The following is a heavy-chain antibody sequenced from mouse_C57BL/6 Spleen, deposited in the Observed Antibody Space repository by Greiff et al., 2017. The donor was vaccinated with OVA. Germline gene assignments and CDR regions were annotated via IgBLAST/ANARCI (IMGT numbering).Heavy chain of an antibody. CDR1: GFTFSSYA. V-gene: IGHV5-4*01. CDR2: ISDGGSYT. CDR3: AREDEGYYAMDY. J-gene: IGHJ4*01. Sequence: EVMLVESGGGLVKPGGSLKLSCAASGFTFSSYAMSWVRPTPEKRLEWVATISDGGSYTYYPDNVKGRFTISRDNAKNNLYLQMSHLKSEDTAMYYCAREDEGYYAMDYWGQGTSVTVSS.